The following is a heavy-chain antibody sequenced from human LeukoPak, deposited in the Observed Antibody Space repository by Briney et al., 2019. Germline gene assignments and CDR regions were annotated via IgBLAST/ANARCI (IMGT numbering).Heavy chain of an antibody. CDR2: IYHSGST. V-gene: IGHV4-38-2*02. CDR3: ARGPANYYYYYMDV. D-gene: IGHD6-25*01. Sequence: SETLSLTCTVSGYSISSGYYWGWIRQPPGKGLEWIGSIYHSGSTYYNPSLKSRVTISVDTSKNQFSLKLTSVTAADTAVYYCARGPANYYYYYMDVWGKGTTVTISS. J-gene: IGHJ6*03. CDR1: GYSISSGYY.